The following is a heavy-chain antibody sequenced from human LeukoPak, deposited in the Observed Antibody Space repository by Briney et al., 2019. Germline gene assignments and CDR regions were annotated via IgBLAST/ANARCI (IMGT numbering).Heavy chain of an antibody. V-gene: IGHV3-74*01. CDR1: GFTFSSYW. D-gene: IGHD3-22*01. J-gene: IGHJ4*02. Sequence: GGSLRLSCAASGFTFSSYWMHWVRQAPGKGLVWVSRINNVGSSTTYADSVKGRFTISRDNSKNTLYLQMNSLRAEDTAVYYCAKGDDSSGHYFDYWGQGTLVTVSS. CDR3: AKGDDSSGHYFDY. CDR2: INNVGSST.